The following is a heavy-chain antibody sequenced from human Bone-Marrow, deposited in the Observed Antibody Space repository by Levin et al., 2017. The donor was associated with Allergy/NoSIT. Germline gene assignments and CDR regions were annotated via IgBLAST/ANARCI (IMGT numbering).Heavy chain of an antibody. CDR2: ISGSGGST. D-gene: IGHD6-13*01. CDR1: GFTFSSYA. V-gene: IGHV3-23*01. Sequence: QAGGSLRLSCAASGFTFSSYAMSWVRQAPGKGLEWVSAISGSGGSTYYADSVKGRFTISRDNSKNTLYLQMNSLRAEDTAVYYCAKGRASSSWYRGFDYWGQGTLVTVSS. CDR3: AKGRASSSWYRGFDY. J-gene: IGHJ4*02.